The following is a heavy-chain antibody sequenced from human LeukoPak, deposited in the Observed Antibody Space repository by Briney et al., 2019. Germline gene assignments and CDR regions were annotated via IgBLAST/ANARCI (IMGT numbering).Heavy chain of an antibody. V-gene: IGHV4-31*03. CDR2: IYYSGST. CDR1: GGSISSGGYY. Sequence: SQTLSLTCTVSGGSISSGGYYWSWIRQHPGKGLEWIGYIYYSGSTYYNPSLKSRVTISVDTSKNQFSLKLSSVTAADTAVYYCAGVRALGYSSSGIDPWGQGTLVTVSS. CDR3: AGVRALGYSSSGIDP. J-gene: IGHJ5*02. D-gene: IGHD6-13*01.